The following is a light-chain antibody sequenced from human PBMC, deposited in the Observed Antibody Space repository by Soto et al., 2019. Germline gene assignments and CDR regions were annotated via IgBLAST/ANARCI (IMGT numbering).Light chain of an antibody. Sequence: EILVTHSPATLALSPGERATLSCRASQSVSSSYLAWYQQKPGQAPRLLIYGASSRATGIPDRFSGSGSGTDFTLTISRVESEGFAVYFCQQYGSSPLTFGGGTKVHIK. CDR1: QSVSSSY. CDR3: QQYGSSPLT. J-gene: IGKJ4*01. V-gene: IGKV3-20*01. CDR2: GAS.